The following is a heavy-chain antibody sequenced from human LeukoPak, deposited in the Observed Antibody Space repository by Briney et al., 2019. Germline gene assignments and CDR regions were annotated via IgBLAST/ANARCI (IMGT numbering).Heavy chain of an antibody. CDR3: ARTTEGGYSYGYFYYYYMDV. Sequence: SETLSLTCTVSGGSISSYYWSWLRQPPGKGLEWSGYIYYSGSTDYKSSLKSRVTISVDTSKNQFSLKLSSVTAADTAVYYCARTTEGGYSYGYFYYYYMDVWGKGTTVTISS. V-gene: IGHV4-59*01. CDR1: GGSISSYY. J-gene: IGHJ6*03. CDR2: IYYSGST. D-gene: IGHD5-18*01.